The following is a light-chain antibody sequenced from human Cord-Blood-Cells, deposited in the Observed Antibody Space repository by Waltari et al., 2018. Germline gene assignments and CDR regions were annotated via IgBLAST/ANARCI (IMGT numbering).Light chain of an antibody. J-gene: IGLJ3*02. V-gene: IGLV2-23*01. CDR1: SSDVGSYNL. CDR2: EGS. Sequence: QSALTQPASVSGSPGQSITISCTGTSSDVGSYNLVSWYQQHPGKAPKRMIYEGSKRASGVSNRFSGSKSGNTACLTISGLQAEDEADYYCCSYAGSSTWVFGGGTKLTVL. CDR3: CSYAGSSTWV.